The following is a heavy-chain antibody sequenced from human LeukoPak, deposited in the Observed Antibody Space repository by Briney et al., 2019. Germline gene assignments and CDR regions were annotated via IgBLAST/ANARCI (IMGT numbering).Heavy chain of an antibody. V-gene: IGHV4-59*01. CDR3: ARVGYSGYDFALGY. Sequence: SETLSLTCTVSGGSISSYYWSWIRQPPGKGLAWIGYIYYSGSTNYDPSLKSRVTISVDTSKNQFSLRLSSVTAADTAVYYCARVGYSGYDFALGYWGQGTLVTVSS. J-gene: IGHJ4*02. CDR2: IYYSGST. D-gene: IGHD5-12*01. CDR1: GGSISSYY.